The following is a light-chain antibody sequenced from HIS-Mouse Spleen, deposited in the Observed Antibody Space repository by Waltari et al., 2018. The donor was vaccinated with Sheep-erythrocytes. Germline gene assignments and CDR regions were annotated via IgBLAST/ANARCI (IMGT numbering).Light chain of an antibody. V-gene: IGLV1-36*01. Sequence: QSVLTQPPSVSEAPRQRVTIPCSGSSSNIGNNAVNWYQQLPGKAPKLLIYYDDLRPSGVSDRFSGSKSGTSASLAISGLQSEDEADYYCAAWDDSLNGVVFGGGTKLTVL. J-gene: IGLJ2*01. CDR2: YDD. CDR3: AAWDDSLNGVV. CDR1: SSNIGNNA.